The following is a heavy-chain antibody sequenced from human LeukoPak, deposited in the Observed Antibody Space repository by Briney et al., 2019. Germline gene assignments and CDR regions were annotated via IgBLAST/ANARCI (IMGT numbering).Heavy chain of an antibody. CDR3: ARSVSGGLECDS. D-gene: IGHD3-16*01. CDR1: GGSFSGHY. J-gene: IGHJ4*02. V-gene: IGHV4-34*01. Sequence: PSETLSLTCAVYGGSFSGHYWTWNRQPPGKGLEWIGEINHNGITNYNPSLKSRVTISVDTSKNQFSLELRSVTAADTAVYYCARSVSGGLECDSWAQGSLVTVSS. CDR2: INHNGIT.